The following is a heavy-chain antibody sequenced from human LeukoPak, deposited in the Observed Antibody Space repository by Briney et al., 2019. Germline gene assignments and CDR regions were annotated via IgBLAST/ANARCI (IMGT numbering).Heavy chain of an antibody. CDR2: IRGSMEKI. CDR1: GFIFSTYA. D-gene: IGHD6-19*01. CDR3: AKGPEAKYESGWYPHYFDD. Sequence: GGSLRLSCAASGFIFSTYAVTWVRQAPGKGVEWVSSIRGSMEKIYYLDSVKGRFTISRDNFRNMLYLQMNSLRVDDTAVYYCAKGPEAKYESGWYPHYFDDWGQGTLVTVSS. V-gene: IGHV3-23*01. J-gene: IGHJ4*02.